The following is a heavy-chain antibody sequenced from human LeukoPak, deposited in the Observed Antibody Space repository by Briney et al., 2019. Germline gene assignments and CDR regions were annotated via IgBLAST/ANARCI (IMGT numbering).Heavy chain of an antibody. CDR2: IYYSGGT. CDR3: ATWANYDPDAFDI. D-gene: IGHD3-3*01. CDR1: GGSISSSSYY. V-gene: IGHV4-39*01. J-gene: IGHJ3*02. Sequence: PSETLPLTCTVSGGSISSSSYYWGWIRQPPGKGLEWIGSIYYSGGTYYNPSLKSRVTISVDTSKNQFSLKLSSVTAADTAVYFCATWANYDPDAFDIWGQGTVVTVSS.